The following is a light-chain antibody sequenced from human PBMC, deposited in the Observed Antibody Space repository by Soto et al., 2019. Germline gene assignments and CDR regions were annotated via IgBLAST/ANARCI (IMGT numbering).Light chain of an antibody. CDR3: QQCNVYQIT. CDR2: DVS. Sequence: ASQLTQSPSSLSASVGDRVTITCRASQDIRGAVAWYQQKPGKAPKLLIYDVSSLASWVPSRFSGSCSGTDCTFTISSLQPEDVATYYCQQCNVYQITFGQGTRLEIK. V-gene: IGKV1-13*02. CDR1: QDIRGA. J-gene: IGKJ5*01.